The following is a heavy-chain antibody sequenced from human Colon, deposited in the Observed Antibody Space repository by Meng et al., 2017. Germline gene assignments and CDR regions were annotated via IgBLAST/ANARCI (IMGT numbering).Heavy chain of an antibody. CDR1: NGSISSADDY. Sequence: VKLQESGSGLVKPSQTLFLPCALSNGSISSADDYWNWIRQPPGKGPEWLGYIHSSVNTYYTPSLNARLAMSLDTSKNLFSLRLTRDTAADTVACDWARVHVTAKDWTLDDWGQGALVTVSS. CDR3: ARVHVTAKDWTLDD. J-gene: IGHJ4*02. D-gene: IGHD3/OR15-3a*01. V-gene: IGHV4-30-4*01. CDR2: IHSSVNT.